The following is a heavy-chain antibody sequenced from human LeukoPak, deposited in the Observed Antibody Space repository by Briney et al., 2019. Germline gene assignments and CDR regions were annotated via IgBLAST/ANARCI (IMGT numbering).Heavy chain of an antibody. CDR1: GYTFTSYD. D-gene: IGHD6-6*01. J-gene: IGHJ3*02. CDR2: MNPNSGNT. V-gene: IGHV1-8*01. CDR3: ARGLSRAARHAFDI. Sequence: ASVKVSRKASGYTFTSYDINWVRQATGQGLEWMGWMNPNSGNTGYAQKFQGRVTMTRNTSISTAYMELSSLRSEDTAVYYCARGLSRAARHAFDIWGQGTMVTVSS.